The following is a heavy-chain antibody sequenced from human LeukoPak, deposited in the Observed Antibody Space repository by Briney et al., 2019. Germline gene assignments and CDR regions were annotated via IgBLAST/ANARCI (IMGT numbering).Heavy chain of an antibody. J-gene: IGHJ3*02. Sequence: SETLSLTCTVSGGSISSYYWSWIRQPPGKGLEWIGYIYHSGSTNYNPSLKSRVTISVDTSKNQFSLKLSSVTAADTAVYYCAREGMYDDILTGWDAFDIWGQGTMVTVSS. D-gene: IGHD3-9*01. CDR2: IYHSGST. CDR1: GGSISSYY. V-gene: IGHV4-59*01. CDR3: AREGMYDDILTGWDAFDI.